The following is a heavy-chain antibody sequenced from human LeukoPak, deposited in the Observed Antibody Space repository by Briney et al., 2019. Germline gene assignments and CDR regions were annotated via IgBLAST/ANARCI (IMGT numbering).Heavy chain of an antibody. CDR3: ARVSRTVTTSSLHPKFDY. D-gene: IGHD4-11*01. CDR1: GGSISSGGYY. V-gene: IGHV4-31*03. Sequence: SETLSLTCTVSGGSISSGGYYWSWIRQHPGEGLEWIGYIYYSGSTYYNPSLKSRVTISVDTSKNQFSLKLSSVTAADTAVYYCARVSRTVTTSSLHPKFDYWGQGTLVTVSS. CDR2: IYYSGST. J-gene: IGHJ4*02.